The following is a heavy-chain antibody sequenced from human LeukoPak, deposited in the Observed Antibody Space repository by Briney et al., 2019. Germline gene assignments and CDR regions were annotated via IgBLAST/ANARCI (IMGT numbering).Heavy chain of an antibody. J-gene: IGHJ4*02. Sequence: GRSLRLSCAASGFTFSSYSMNWVRQAPGKGLEWVSSISSSSSYIYYADSVKGRFTISRDNAKNSLYLQMNSLRAEDTAVYYCAVEMATIPRDYWGQGTLVTVSS. V-gene: IGHV3-21*01. CDR1: GFTFSSYS. CDR3: AVEMATIPRDY. D-gene: IGHD5-24*01. CDR2: ISSSSSYI.